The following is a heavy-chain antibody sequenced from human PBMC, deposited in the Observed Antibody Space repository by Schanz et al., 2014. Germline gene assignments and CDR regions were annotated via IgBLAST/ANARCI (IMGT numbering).Heavy chain of an antibody. CDR2: ITSGDST. Sequence: VQLVESGGGVVQPGRSLRLSCAASGFTFSSYAMVWVRQSPRKGLEWVSTITSGDSTNSADSVKGRFTIFRDNSKNTLYLQMNSLRAEDTAVYYCAKGGTATLNVFTAWGQGALVTVSS. CDR3: AKGGTATLNVFTA. D-gene: IGHD1-1*01. CDR1: GFTFSSYA. J-gene: IGHJ4*02. V-gene: IGHV3-23*04.